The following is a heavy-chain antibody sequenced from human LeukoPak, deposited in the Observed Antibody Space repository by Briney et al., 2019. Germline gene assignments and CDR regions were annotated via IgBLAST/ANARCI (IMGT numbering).Heavy chain of an antibody. J-gene: IGHJ4*02. V-gene: IGHV1-2*02. CDR2: INPNSGGT. D-gene: IGHD1-26*01. CDR1: GGTFSSYA. Sequence: ASVKVSCKASGGTFSSYAISWVRQAPGQGLEWMGWINPNSGGTNYAQKFQGRVTMTRDTSISTAYMELSRLSSDDTAVYYCARREPRSGSYYSDTDYWGQGTLVTVSS. CDR3: ARREPRSGSYYSDTDY.